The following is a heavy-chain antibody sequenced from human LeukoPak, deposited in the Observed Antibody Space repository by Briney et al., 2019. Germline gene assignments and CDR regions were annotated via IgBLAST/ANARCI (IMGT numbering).Heavy chain of an antibody. CDR2: IIPIFGTA. V-gene: IGHV1-69*05. Sequence: ASVKVSCKASVGTFSSYAISWVRQAPGQGLERMGMIIPIFGTANYAQKFLGRVTITTDESTSTAYMELSSLRSEDTALYYCACDGSYYGPLGKWGQRTLVTVSS. J-gene: IGHJ4*02. CDR3: ACDGSYYGPLGK. CDR1: VGTFSSYA. D-gene: IGHD1-26*01.